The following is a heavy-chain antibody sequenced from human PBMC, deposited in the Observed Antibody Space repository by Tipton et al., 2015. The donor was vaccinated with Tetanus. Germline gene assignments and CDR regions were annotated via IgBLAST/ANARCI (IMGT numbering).Heavy chain of an antibody. CDR2: IYYSGST. D-gene: IGHD3-9*01. CDR1: GGSISSYY. CDR3: ARLGYDILTGYHYDS. V-gene: IGHV4-59*08. J-gene: IGHJ4*02. Sequence: TLSLTCTVSGGSISSYYWSWIRQPPGKGLEWIGYIYYSGSTNYNPSLKSRVTISVDTSKNDFSLKLSSVTAAATAVYYCARLGYDILTGYHYDSWGQGTLVTVSS.